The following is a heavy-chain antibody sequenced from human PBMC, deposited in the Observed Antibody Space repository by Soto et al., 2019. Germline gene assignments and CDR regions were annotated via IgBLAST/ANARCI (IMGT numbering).Heavy chain of an antibody. V-gene: IGHV4-30-4*01. Sequence: PSETLSLTCTVSGGSVSSDDYYWSWIRQPPGEGLEWIGYIYYTGRTHYNPSLNSRLTISIDTSKNQFSLDLVSVSAADTAVYYCDRDIRNAPDYIDAWGPGILVTVSS. CDR1: GGSVSSDDYY. CDR2: IYYTGRT. CDR3: DRDIRNAPDYIDA. J-gene: IGHJ4*02.